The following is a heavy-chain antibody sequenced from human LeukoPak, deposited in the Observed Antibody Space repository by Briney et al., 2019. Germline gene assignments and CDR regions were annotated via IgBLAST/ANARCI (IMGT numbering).Heavy chain of an antibody. CDR3: ATAAPASGWYFDY. CDR1: GFTFSSYG. Sequence: GRSLTLSCAASGFTFSSYGMHWVRQAPGKGLEWLALISYDEINKYYADSVKGRFTISRDISRNSLYLQMNSLRAEDTAVYYCATAAPASGWYFDYWGQGTLVTVSS. D-gene: IGHD6-19*01. V-gene: IGHV3-30*03. J-gene: IGHJ4*02. CDR2: ISYDEINK.